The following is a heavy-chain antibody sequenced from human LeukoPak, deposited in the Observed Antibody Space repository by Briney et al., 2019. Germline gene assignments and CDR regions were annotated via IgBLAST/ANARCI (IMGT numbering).Heavy chain of an antibody. CDR1: GFTFDDYA. J-gene: IGHJ6*02. D-gene: IGHD2-2*01. V-gene: IGHV3-9*01. CDR2: ISWNSGSI. CDR3: AKADCSSTRCYGMDV. Sequence: GRSLRLSCAASGFTFDDYAMHWVRQAPGKGLEWVSGISWNSGSIGYADSVKGRFTISRDNAKNSLYLQMNSLRAEDTALYYCAKADCSSTRCYGMDVWGQGTTVTVSS.